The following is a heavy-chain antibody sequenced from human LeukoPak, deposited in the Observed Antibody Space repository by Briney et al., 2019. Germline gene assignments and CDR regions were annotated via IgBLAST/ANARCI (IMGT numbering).Heavy chain of an antibody. CDR1: GFIFDDYA. V-gene: IGHV3-9*01. Sequence: GGSLRLSCAGSGFIFDDYAMHWVRQAPGKGLEWVSGISWNSGSIGYADSVKGRFTISRDNAKNSLYLKMNSLRAEDTAVYYCARDRGGSYSAIDYWGQGTLVTVSS. D-gene: IGHD1-26*01. J-gene: IGHJ4*02. CDR3: ARDRGGSYSAIDY. CDR2: ISWNSGSI.